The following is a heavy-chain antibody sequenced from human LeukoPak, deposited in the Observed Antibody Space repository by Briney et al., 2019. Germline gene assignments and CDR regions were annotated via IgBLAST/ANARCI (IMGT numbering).Heavy chain of an antibody. CDR3: ARARAYYYDSSGKNWFDP. V-gene: IGHV1-8*01. Sequence: GASVTVSCKASGYTFTSYDINWVRQATGQGLEWMGWMNPNSGNTGYAQRFQGRVTMTRNTSISTAYMELSRLRSDDTAVYYCARARAYYYDSSGKNWFDPWGQGTLVTVSS. J-gene: IGHJ5*02. CDR2: MNPNSGNT. D-gene: IGHD3-22*01. CDR1: GYTFTSYD.